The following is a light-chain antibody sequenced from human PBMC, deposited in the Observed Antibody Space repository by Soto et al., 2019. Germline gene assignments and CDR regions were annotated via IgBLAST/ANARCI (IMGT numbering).Light chain of an antibody. CDR3: QQYNNWTRT. J-gene: IGKJ1*01. CDR2: ATS. CDR1: QSVSSN. V-gene: IGKV3-15*01. Sequence: EIVLTQSPGTLSLSPGERASLSCGASQSVSSNLDWYQQKPGKTPRLLIYATSTRATGIPARFSGSGYGTEFTLTISSMKYEDFAVYYCQQYNNWTRTFGQGTKVDIK.